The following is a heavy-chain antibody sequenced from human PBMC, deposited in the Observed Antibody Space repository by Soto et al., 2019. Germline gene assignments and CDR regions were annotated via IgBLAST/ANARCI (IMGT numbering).Heavy chain of an antibody. V-gene: IGHV5-51*01. Sequence: ESLKISCQASGYTFSAFWITWVRQMPGKGLEWMGIINPADSDIKYSPSFQGQVTISADKSIGTAYLQWSSLKASDTAMYYCARHQRDDASRKIDCWGQGTLVTVSS. CDR2: INPADSDI. CDR1: GYTFSAFW. CDR3: ARHQRDDASRKIDC. D-gene: IGHD3-16*01. J-gene: IGHJ4*02.